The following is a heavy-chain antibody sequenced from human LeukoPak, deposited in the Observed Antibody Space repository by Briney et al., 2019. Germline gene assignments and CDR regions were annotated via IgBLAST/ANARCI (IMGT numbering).Heavy chain of an antibody. Sequence: SETLSLTCAVYGGFFSGYYWSWIRQPPGKGLEWIGEINHSGSTNYNPSLKSRVTISVDTSKNQFSLKLSSVTAADTAVYYCARGHVLRYFDWLPLRYYFDYWGQGTLVTDSS. J-gene: IGHJ4*02. D-gene: IGHD3-9*01. V-gene: IGHV4-34*01. CDR3: ARGHVLRYFDWLPLRYYFDY. CDR2: INHSGST. CDR1: GGFFSGYY.